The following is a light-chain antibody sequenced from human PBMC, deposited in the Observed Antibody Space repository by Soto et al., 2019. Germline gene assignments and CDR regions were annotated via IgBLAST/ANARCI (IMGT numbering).Light chain of an antibody. J-gene: IGLJ1*01. V-gene: IGLV1-40*01. Sequence: VLTQPPSVSGAPGQGVTISCTGSSSNIGAGYDVHWYQQLPGRAPKLLIYGNFNRPSGVPDRFSGSKSGTSASLAITGLQAEDEADYYCQSYDNSLSGYVFGTGTKLTVL. CDR3: QSYDNSLSGYV. CDR2: GNF. CDR1: SSNIGAGYD.